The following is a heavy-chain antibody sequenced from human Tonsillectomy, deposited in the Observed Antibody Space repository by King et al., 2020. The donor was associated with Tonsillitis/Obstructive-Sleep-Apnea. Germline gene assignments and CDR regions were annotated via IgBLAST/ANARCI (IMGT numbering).Heavy chain of an antibody. V-gene: IGHV3-20*04. D-gene: IGHD5-18*01. J-gene: IGHJ6*03. CDR2: INCNGGST. CDR3: ARARIQPNYYYYYMDV. CDR1: GFTFDDYG. Sequence: VQLVESGGGVVRPGGSLRLSCAASGFTFDDYGMSWVRQAPGKGLEWASGINCNGGSTGYADSVKGRFTISRDNAKNSLYLQMNSLRAEDTALYYCARARIQPNYYYYYMDVWGKGTTVTVSS.